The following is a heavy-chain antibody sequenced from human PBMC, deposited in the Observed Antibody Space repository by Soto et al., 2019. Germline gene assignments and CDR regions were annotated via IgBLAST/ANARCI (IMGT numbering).Heavy chain of an antibody. CDR3: ARGMEAAAGTGTQYYYYGMDV. J-gene: IGHJ6*02. CDR1: GFTFSSYW. CDR2: IKQDGSEK. Sequence: GGSLRLSCAASGFTFSSYWMSWVRQAPGKGLEWVANIKQDGSEKYYVDSVKGRFTISRDNAKNSLYLQMNSLRAEDTAVYYCARGMEAAAGTGTQYYYYGMDVWGQGTTVTVSS. D-gene: IGHD6-13*01. V-gene: IGHV3-7*03.